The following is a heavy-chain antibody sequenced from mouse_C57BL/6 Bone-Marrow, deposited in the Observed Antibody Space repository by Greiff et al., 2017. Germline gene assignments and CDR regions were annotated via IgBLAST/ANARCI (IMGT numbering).Heavy chain of an antibody. CDR3: ARSIYYYGSSYFYAMDY. Sequence: EVQLVESGGGLVKPGGSLKLSCAASGFTFSDYGMHWVRQAPETGLEWVAYISSGSSTIYYADTVKGRFTISRDNAKNTLFLQMTSLRSEDTAMYYCARSIYYYGSSYFYAMDYWGQGTSVTVSS. CDR2: ISSGSSTI. D-gene: IGHD1-1*01. J-gene: IGHJ4*01. CDR1: GFTFSDYG. V-gene: IGHV5-17*01.